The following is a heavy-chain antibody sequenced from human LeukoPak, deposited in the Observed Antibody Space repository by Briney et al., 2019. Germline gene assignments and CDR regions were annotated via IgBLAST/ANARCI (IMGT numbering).Heavy chain of an antibody. CDR1: GGSISSGSYY. J-gene: IGHJ6*03. V-gene: IGHV4-61*02. CDR2: IYTSGST. Sequence: PSQTLSLTCTVSGGSISSGSYYWSWIRQPAGKGLEWIGRIYTSGSTNYNPSLKSRVTISVDTSKNQFSLKLSSVTAADTAVYYCVKGEFGSPALPTHYMDVWGKGTTVTVSS. D-gene: IGHD3-10*01. CDR3: VKGEFGSPALPTHYMDV.